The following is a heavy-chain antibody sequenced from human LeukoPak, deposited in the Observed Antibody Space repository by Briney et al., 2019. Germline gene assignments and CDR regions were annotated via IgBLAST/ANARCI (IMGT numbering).Heavy chain of an antibody. D-gene: IGHD2-15*01. CDR1: GYSFTNYW. V-gene: IGHV5-51*01. CDR3: ARRKYRSGGSCHGYYYYGMDV. J-gene: IGHJ6*02. Sequence: GESLKISCKGSGYSFTNYWIGWVRQMPGKGLEWMGIIYPGDSDTRYSPSFQGQVTISADKSISTAYLQWSSLKASDTAMYYCARRKYRSGGSCHGYYYYGMDVWGQGTTVTVSS. CDR2: IYPGDSDT.